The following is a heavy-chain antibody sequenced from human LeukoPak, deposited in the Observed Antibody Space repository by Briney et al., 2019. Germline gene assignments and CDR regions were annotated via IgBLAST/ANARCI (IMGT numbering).Heavy chain of an antibody. CDR2: INPNSGGT. D-gene: IGHD2-21*01. J-gene: IGHJ4*02. CDR1: GYTFTDYY. Sequence: ASVKVSCKASGYTFTDYYMHWVRQAPGQGLEWMGWINPNSGGTNYAQKFQGRVTMTRDTSISTVYMELSRLRSDDTAVYYCARDGILAGGLGYNWGPGTLVTVSS. CDR3: ARDGILAGGLGYN. V-gene: IGHV1-2*02.